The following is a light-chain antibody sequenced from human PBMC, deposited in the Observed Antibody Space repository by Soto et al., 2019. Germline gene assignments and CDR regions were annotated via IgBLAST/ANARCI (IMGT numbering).Light chain of an antibody. CDR1: TGAVTSGHY. Sequence: QAVVTQEPSLTVSPGGTVTLTCASSTGAVTSGHYPYWFQQKPGQAPRTLIYDISKKHSWTPARFSGSLLGDKAALTLSGVQPEDEAEYYCLLTYSDAVVFGGGTKLTVL. CDR3: LLTYSDAVV. J-gene: IGLJ3*02. V-gene: IGLV7-46*01. CDR2: DIS.